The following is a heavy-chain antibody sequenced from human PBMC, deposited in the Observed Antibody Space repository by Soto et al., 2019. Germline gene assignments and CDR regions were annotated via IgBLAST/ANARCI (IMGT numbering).Heavy chain of an antibody. J-gene: IGHJ6*03. CDR2: INQDGSEI. V-gene: IGHV3-7*01. CDR3: ARDFHVRLGITYYYYMDV. Sequence: EVQLVESGGGLVQPGGSLRLSCAASGFTFRSYWMSWVRQAPGKGLEWVAIINQDGSEIYYVDSVEGRFSISRDNAENSLYLQMNSLRAEDTAVYYCARDFHVRLGITYYYYMDVWCTGTTVTVSS. D-gene: IGHD7-27*01. CDR1: GFTFRSYW.